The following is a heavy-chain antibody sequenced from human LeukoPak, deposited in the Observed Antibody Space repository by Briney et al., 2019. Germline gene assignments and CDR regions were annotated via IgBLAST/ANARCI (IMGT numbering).Heavy chain of an antibody. CDR2: ISWNSGSI. V-gene: IGHV3-9*01. D-gene: IGHD3-3*01. CDR3: AKGLWSGYYSEVAPFDP. CDR1: GFTFDDYA. Sequence: GRSLRLSCAASGFTFDDYAMHWVRQAPGKGLEWVSGISWNSGSIGYADSVKGRFTISRDNAKNSLYLRMNSLRAEDTALYYCAKGLWSGYYSEVAPFDPWGQGTLVTVSS. J-gene: IGHJ5*02.